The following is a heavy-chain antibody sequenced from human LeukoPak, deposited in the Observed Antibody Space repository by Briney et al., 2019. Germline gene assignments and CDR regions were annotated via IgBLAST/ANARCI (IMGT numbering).Heavy chain of an antibody. CDR3: ARMGCSGGSCYGPGYYYGMDV. CDR2: INWNGGST. D-gene: IGHD2-15*01. Sequence: PGGSLRLSCAASGFTLDDYGMSWVRQAPGKGLEWVSGINWNGGSTGYADSVKGRFTISRDNAKNSLYLQMNSLRAEDTALYHCARMGCSGGSCYGPGYYYGMDVWGQGTTVTVSS. CDR1: GFTLDDYG. V-gene: IGHV3-20*01. J-gene: IGHJ6*02.